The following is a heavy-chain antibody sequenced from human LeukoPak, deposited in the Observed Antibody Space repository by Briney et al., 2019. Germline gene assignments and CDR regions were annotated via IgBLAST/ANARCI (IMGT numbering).Heavy chain of an antibody. CDR1: GFTFSSYE. CDR2: ISGSGGST. Sequence: GGSLRLSCAASGFTFSSYEMNWVRQAPGKGLEWVSAISGSGGSTYYADSVKGRFTISRDNSKNTLYLQMNSLRAEDTAVYYCAKDQSSGSGWSDYWGQGTLVTVSS. V-gene: IGHV3-23*01. D-gene: IGHD6-19*01. CDR3: AKDQSSGSGWSDY. J-gene: IGHJ4*02.